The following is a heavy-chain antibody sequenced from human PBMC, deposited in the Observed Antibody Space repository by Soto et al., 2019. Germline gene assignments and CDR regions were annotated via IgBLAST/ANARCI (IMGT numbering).Heavy chain of an antibody. Sequence: VAVISYDGSNKYYADSVKGRFTISRDNSKNTLYLQMNSLRAEDTAVYYCAREVGAVAGSNWFDPWGQGTLVTVSS. J-gene: IGHJ5*02. D-gene: IGHD6-19*01. CDR3: AREVGAVAGSNWFDP. V-gene: IGHV3-30-3*01. CDR2: ISYDGSNK.